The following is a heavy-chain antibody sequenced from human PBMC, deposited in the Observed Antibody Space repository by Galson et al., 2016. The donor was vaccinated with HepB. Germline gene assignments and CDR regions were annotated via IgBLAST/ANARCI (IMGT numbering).Heavy chain of an antibody. V-gene: IGHV3-64D*06. J-gene: IGHJ4*02. CDR3: VKGVPRGRWLPPYFDY. Sequence: SLRLSCAASGFTFTTYAMHWVRQAPGKGLESVSAISSNGNSTYYADSVTGGFTISRDNSKNTLYLQMSSLRTEDTAVYYCVKGVPRGRWLPPYFDYWGQGTLVTVSS. CDR1: GFTFTTYA. CDR2: ISSNGNST. D-gene: IGHD5-24*01.